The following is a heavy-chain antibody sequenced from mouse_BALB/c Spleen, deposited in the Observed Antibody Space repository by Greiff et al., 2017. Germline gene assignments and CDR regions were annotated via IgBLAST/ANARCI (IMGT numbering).Heavy chain of an antibody. V-gene: IGHV2-2*02. CDR3: ARKITTVVAEGFAY. CDR2: IWSGGST. J-gene: IGHJ3*01. CDR1: GFSLTSYG. Sequence: QVQLQQSGPGLVQPSQSLSITCTVSGFSLTSYGVHWVRQSPGKGLEWLGVIWSGGSTDYNAAFISRLSISKDNSKSQVFFKMNSRQANDTAIYYCARKITTVVAEGFAYWGQGTLVTVSA. D-gene: IGHD1-1*01.